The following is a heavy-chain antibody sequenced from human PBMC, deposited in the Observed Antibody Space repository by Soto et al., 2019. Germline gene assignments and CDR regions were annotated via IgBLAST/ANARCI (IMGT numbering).Heavy chain of an antibody. J-gene: IGHJ6*02. D-gene: IGHD2-8*01. CDR3: TTTPPYCTNGVCYTYYYYGMDV. CDR1: GFTFSNAW. Sequence: PGGSLRLSCAASGFTFSNAWMNWVRQAPGKGLEWVGRIKSKTDGGTTDYAAPVKGRFTISRDDSKNTLYLQMNSLKTEDTAVYYCTTTPPYCTNGVCYTYYYYGMDVWGQGTTVTVSS. V-gene: IGHV3-15*07. CDR2: IKSKTDGGTT.